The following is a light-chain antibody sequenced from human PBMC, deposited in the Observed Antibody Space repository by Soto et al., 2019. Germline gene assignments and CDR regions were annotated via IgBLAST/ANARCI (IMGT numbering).Light chain of an antibody. Sequence: DIQMTQSPSTLSASVGDRVTITCRASQSISSWLAWYQQKPGKAPKLLIYDASILDSGVPSRFSGSGSGTEFTLTISSLQPDDFAAYYCQQYNSYPMYTFGQGTKLEIK. J-gene: IGKJ2*01. CDR3: QQYNSYPMYT. CDR2: DAS. V-gene: IGKV1-5*01. CDR1: QSISSW.